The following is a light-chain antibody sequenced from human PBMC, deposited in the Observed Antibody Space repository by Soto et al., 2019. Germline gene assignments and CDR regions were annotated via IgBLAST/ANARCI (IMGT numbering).Light chain of an antibody. V-gene: IGLV1-51*02. CDR3: GTWDSSLSAVV. CDR2: ENN. Sequence: QSVLTQPPSVSAAPGQKATIPCPGTSSTIGNNYVSWYQQLPGTAPKLLIYENNKRPSGIPDRFSGSKSGTSATLGITGLQTGDEADYYCGTWDSSLSAVVFGGGTKLTVL. J-gene: IGLJ2*01. CDR1: SSTIGNNY.